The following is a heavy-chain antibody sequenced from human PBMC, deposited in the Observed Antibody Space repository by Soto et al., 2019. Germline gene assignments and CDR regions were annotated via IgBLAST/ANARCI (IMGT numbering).Heavy chain of an antibody. Sequence: PGGSRRRSWAASGFICSSYDMSWVRQAPGKGLDWVSTILAGGSTYYADSVKGRFTISRDRSTNTVFLQMNSLTAGDTAVYYCAKATATGGGAFDFCGQGTMVTVSS. D-gene: IGHD2-8*02. V-gene: IGHV3-23*01. CDR3: AKATATGGGAFDF. CDR1: GFICSSYD. J-gene: IGHJ3*01. CDR2: ILAGGST.